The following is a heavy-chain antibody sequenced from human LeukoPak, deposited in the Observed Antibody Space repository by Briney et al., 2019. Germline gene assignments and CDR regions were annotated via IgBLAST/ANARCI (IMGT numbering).Heavy chain of an antibody. J-gene: IGHJ4*02. Sequence: GGSLRLSCAASRFKFSNYNINWVRQAPGKGLEWVSSISTSSSYIYYADSVKGRFTISRDNAKNSLYLQMNSLRAEDTAVYYCVRGLSGYTSSLGYWGQGTLVTVSS. CDR1: RFKFSNYN. CDR2: ISTSSSYI. D-gene: IGHD6-6*01. CDR3: VRGLSGYTSSLGY. V-gene: IGHV3-21*01.